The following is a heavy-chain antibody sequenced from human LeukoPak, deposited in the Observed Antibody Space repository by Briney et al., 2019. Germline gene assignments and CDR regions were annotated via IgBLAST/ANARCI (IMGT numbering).Heavy chain of an antibody. J-gene: IGHJ6*03. CDR3: ARWYCSSDTCYHLDV. CDR2: IYDSGST. D-gene: IGHD2-2*01. Sequence: PSETLSLTCTAGSISSSSYYWGWIRQTPGKGLEWIGSIYDSGSTYYNPSLKSRVTISVDTSKNQFSLKLTSVTAADTAVYYCARWYCSSDTCYHLDVWGKGITVTVSS. V-gene: IGHV4-39*07. CDR1: GSISSSSYY.